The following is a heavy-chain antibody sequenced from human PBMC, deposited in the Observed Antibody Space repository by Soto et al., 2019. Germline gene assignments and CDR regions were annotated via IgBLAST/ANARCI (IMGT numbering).Heavy chain of an antibody. CDR2: ISYDETSK. CDR1: GFTFSSYP. Sequence: GGSLRLSCAASGFTFSSYPMHWVRQAPGKGLEWVAVISYDETSKYYADSVKGRFTISRDNSKNTLYLQMNSLRAEDTAVYYCVRCWGTGDGSNLGYNWLDPWGQGTLVTVSS. J-gene: IGHJ5*02. V-gene: IGHV3-30-3*01. D-gene: IGHD1-1*01. CDR3: VRCWGTGDGSNLGYNWLDP.